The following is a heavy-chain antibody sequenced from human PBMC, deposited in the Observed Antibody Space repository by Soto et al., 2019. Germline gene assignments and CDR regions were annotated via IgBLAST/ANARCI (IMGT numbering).Heavy chain of an antibody. D-gene: IGHD3-16*02. Sequence: SETLSLSCTVSGGSVSSGSYYWSWIRQPPGKGLEWIGYIYYSGSTNYNPSLKSRVTISVDTSKNQFSLKLSSVTAADTAVYYCARALLLRLGELSVRRTDYGMDVWGQGTTVT. J-gene: IGHJ6*02. V-gene: IGHV4-61*01. CDR1: GGSVSSGSYY. CDR3: ARALLLRLGELSVRRTDYGMDV. CDR2: IYYSGST.